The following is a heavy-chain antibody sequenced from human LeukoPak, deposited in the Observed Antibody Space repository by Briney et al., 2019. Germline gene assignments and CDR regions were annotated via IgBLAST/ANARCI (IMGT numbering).Heavy chain of an antibody. Sequence: SQTLSLICTVPGGSIRSGSYYWSCIRQPAGKGREWIGRIYTSGSTNYNPSLNSRVTITVDTYKNQFSLKLSSVTAADTAVYYCARELEYSSSSPIDYWGQGTLVTVSS. CDR2: IYTSGST. J-gene: IGHJ4*02. CDR3: ARELEYSSSSPIDY. D-gene: IGHD6-6*01. CDR1: GGSIRSGSYY. V-gene: IGHV4-61*02.